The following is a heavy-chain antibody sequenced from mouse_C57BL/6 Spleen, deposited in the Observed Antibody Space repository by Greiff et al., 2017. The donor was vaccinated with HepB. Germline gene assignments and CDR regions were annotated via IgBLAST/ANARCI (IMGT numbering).Heavy chain of an antibody. CDR1: GYTFTAYA. J-gene: IGHJ3*01. Sequence: VQLQQSGPELVRPGVSVKISCKGSGYTFTAYAMHWVKQSHAKSLEWIGVISTYYGDASYNQKFKDKATKTVDKSSSTAYMELARLTSEDSVVYYCAREGVTRWFAYWGQGTLVTVSA. V-gene: IGHV1-67*01. D-gene: IGHD2-2*01. CDR2: ISTYYGDA. CDR3: AREGVTRWFAY.